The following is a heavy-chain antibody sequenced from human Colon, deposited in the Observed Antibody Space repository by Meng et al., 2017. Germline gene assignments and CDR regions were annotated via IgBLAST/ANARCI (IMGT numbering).Heavy chain of an antibody. D-gene: IGHD3-3*01. V-gene: IGHV4-34*01. J-gene: IGHJ4*02. CDR1: GGSFSGYY. CDR2: INHSGST. CDR3: ARVTRGITIFGVVPRGNLYFDY. Sequence: GSLRLSCAVYGGSFSGYYWSWIRQPPRKGLEWIGEINHSGSTNYNPSLKSRVTISVDTSKNQFSLKLSSVTAADTAVYYCARVTRGITIFGVVPRGNLYFDYWGQGTLVTVSS.